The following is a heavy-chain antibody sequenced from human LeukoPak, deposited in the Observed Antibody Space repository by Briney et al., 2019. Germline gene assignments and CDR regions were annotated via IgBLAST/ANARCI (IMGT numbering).Heavy chain of an antibody. Sequence: PGGSLRLSCAVSGFTVSTNYMTWVRQAPGKGLEWVSFIYSGGSTYYADSVKGRFTISRDNSKNTLYLQMNSLRAEDTAVYYCAKHANYDILTGPPSGFDPWGQGTLVTVSS. V-gene: IGHV3-66*04. CDR2: IYSGGST. CDR1: GFTVSTNY. CDR3: AKHANYDILTGPPSGFDP. J-gene: IGHJ5*02. D-gene: IGHD3-9*01.